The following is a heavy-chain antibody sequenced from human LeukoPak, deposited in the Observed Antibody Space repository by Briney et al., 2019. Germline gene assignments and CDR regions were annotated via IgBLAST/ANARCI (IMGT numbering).Heavy chain of an antibody. CDR1: GYTCTGYY. CDR3: ARGSGSTSEYFDY. D-gene: IGHD2-2*01. CDR2: INPNSGGT. J-gene: IGHJ4*02. V-gene: IGHV1-2*02. Sequence: ASVKVSCKASGYTCTGYYMHLVRQAPGQGLECMGWINPNSGGTNYAQKFQGRVTMTRETSISTAYMELSRLRSDDTAVYYCARGSGSTSEYFDYWGQGKLVTVSS.